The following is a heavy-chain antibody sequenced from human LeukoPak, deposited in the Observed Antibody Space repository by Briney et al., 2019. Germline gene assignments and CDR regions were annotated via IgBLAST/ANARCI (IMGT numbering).Heavy chain of an antibody. J-gene: IGHJ3*02. CDR1: GFTFSSYA. CDR3: ARAQWDYGDSYVGDAFDI. Sequence: GGSLRLSCAASGFTFSSYAMHWVRQAPGKGLEWVAVISYDGSNKYYADSVKGRFTIPRDNSKNTLYLQMNSLRAEDTAVYYCARAQWDYGDSYVGDAFDIWGQGTMVTVSS. CDR2: ISYDGSNK. D-gene: IGHD4-17*01. V-gene: IGHV3-30-3*01.